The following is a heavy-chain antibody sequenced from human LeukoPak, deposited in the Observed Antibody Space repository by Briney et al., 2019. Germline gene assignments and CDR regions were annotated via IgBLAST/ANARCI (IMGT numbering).Heavy chain of an antibody. CDR3: AREGAAEAKNFDY. CDR2: INLNAVTT. Sequence: ASVKVSCKASGYTFTNYYIHWMRQAPGQGREWVGRINLNAVTTRYAQKFQGRITVTRDTSTSTVYMELSSLRSEDTAVYFCAREGAAEAKNFDYWGQGTLVIVSS. CDR1: GYTFTNYY. D-gene: IGHD6-25*01. J-gene: IGHJ4*02. V-gene: IGHV1-46*01.